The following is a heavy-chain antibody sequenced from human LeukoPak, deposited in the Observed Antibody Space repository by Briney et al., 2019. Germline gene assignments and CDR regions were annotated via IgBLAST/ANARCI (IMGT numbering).Heavy chain of an antibody. CDR2: ISGSGGST. V-gene: IGHV3-23*01. Sequence: GGSLRHSCAASGFTLSSYAMRWVRQAPGKGLEWVSAISGSGGSTYYADSVKGRFTISRDNSKNTLYLQMNSLRAEDTAVYYCAKDGDYGDYGWFDPWGQGTLVTVSS. CDR3: AKDGDYGDYGWFDP. D-gene: IGHD4-17*01. J-gene: IGHJ5*02. CDR1: GFTLSSYA.